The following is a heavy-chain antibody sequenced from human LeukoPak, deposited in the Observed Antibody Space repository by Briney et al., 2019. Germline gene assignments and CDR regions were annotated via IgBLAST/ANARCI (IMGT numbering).Heavy chain of an antibody. V-gene: IGHV4-39*01. CDR1: GGSTQSTIYY. J-gene: IGHJ5*02. Sequence: SETLSLTCSVSGGSTQSTIYYWGWIRQAPGKGLEWIGSIYYTGRTYYNSSLKSRITISLDTSKRQASLRLTSVTAADTAVYYCARAQGKATIPHWFDPWGQGIQVTVSS. CDR2: IYYTGRT. CDR3: ARAQGKATIPHWFDP. D-gene: IGHD5-24*01.